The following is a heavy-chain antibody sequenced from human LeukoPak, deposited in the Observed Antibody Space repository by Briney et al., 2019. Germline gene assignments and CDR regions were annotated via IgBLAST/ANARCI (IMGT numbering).Heavy chain of an antibody. D-gene: IGHD6-19*01. CDR1: GFTFSSYS. J-gene: IGHJ4*02. V-gene: IGHV3-48*02. Sequence: PGGSLRLSCAASGFTFSSYSMNWVRQAPGKGLEWVPYISSSSSTIYYADSVKGRFTISRDNAKNSLYLQMNSLRDEDTAVYYCASLPGYSSGELDYWGQGTLVTVSS. CDR3: ASLPGYSSGELDY. CDR2: ISSSSSTI.